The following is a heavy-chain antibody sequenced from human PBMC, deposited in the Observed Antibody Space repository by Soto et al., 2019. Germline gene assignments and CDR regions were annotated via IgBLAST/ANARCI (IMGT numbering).Heavy chain of an antibody. CDR2: ISSSGSTI. CDR1: GFTFSDYY. CDR3: ARDQPDNDFWSGYYHYYYYYMDV. Sequence: GGSLRLSCAASGFTFSDYYMSWIRQAPGKGLEWVSYISSSGSTIYYADSVKGRFTISRDNAKNSLYLQMNSLRAEDTAVYYCARDQPDNDFWSGYYHYYYYYMDVWGKGTTVTVSS. J-gene: IGHJ6*03. V-gene: IGHV3-11*01. D-gene: IGHD3-3*01.